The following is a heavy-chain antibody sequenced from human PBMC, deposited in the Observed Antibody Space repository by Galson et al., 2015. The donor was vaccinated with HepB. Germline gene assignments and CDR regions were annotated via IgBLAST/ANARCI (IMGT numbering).Heavy chain of an antibody. D-gene: IGHD2-15*01. V-gene: IGHV4-4*02. J-gene: IGHJ2*01. CDR1: GDSISSSNW. Sequence: ETLSLTCAVSGDSISSSNWWSWVRQSPGKGLEWIGEIYHSGSTNYNASLKSRATISVDKSENQFSLKLRSVTAADTAVYYCARDGGHHWYFDLWGRGILITVSS. CDR2: IYHSGST. CDR3: ARDGGHHWYFDL.